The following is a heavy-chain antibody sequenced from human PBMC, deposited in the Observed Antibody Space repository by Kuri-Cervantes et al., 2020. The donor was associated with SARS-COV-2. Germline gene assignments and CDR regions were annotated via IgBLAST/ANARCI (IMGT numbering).Heavy chain of an antibody. CDR1: GELFSGYY. CDR3: ARPGGFLDV. CDR2: INHSGST. D-gene: IGHD4-23*01. J-gene: IGHJ6*04. Sequence: GSLRLSCAVSGELFSGYYWSWIRQSPGKGLEWIGEINHSGSTNYNPSLKSRVTISVDTSKNQFSLKLSSVTAADTAVYFCARPGGFLDVWGKGTTVTVSS. V-gene: IGHV4-34*01.